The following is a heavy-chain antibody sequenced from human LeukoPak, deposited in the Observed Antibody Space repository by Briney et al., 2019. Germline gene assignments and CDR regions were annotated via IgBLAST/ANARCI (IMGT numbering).Heavy chain of an antibody. CDR2: ISSYSSYI. D-gene: IGHD3-22*01. CDR3: ARDEGDTSGHFSIRPYYFDY. Sequence: PGGSLRLSCAASGFTFSTSRMNWVRQAPGKGLEWISSISSYSSYIYYADSVQGRFTISRDNAIHSLYLQMNGLRAEDTAVYYCARDEGDTSGHFSIRPYYFDYWGRGTLVTVSS. V-gene: IGHV3-21*01. J-gene: IGHJ4*02. CDR1: GFTFSTSR.